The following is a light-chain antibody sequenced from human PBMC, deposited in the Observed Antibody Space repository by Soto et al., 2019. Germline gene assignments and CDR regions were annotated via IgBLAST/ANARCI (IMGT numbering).Light chain of an antibody. CDR3: QQYDSYPLT. J-gene: IGKJ4*01. CDR2: KAS. CDR1: QSISSY. Sequence: DIPMTQSPSTLSASVGDRVTITCRASQSISSYLAWYQQKPGKAPKLLIYKASTLESGVPSRLSGSGSGTEFTLTIRSLQPDDFATYYCQQYDSYPLTFGGGTKVEIK. V-gene: IGKV1-5*03.